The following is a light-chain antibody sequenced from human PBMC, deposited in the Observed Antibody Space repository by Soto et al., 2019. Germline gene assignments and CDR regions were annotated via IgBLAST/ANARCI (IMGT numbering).Light chain of an antibody. Sequence: VFTRSPGLLHSPPGERATLSCRASQSVSSSYLARYQQKHGQAPRRLIYGASTRGTGVPARFSGRGSGTEFTLTISSLQSEDFAVSYCQQHPNWLPNTFGQGTRL. CDR3: QQHPNWLPNT. CDR2: GAS. V-gene: IGKV3-15*01. J-gene: IGKJ5*01. CDR1: QSVSSSY.